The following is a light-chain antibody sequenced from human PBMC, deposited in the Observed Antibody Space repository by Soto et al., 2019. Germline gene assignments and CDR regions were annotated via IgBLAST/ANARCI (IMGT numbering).Light chain of an antibody. CDR3: SSYTSSITVDVV. CDR1: SSDVGSYNL. Sequence: QSALTQPASVSGSPGQSITISCTGTSSDVGSYNLVSWYQQHPGKAPKLMIYEGSKRPSGVSNRFSGSKSGNTASLTISGLQAEDEADYYCSSYTSSITVDVVFGGGTKLTVL. CDR2: EGS. J-gene: IGLJ2*01. V-gene: IGLV2-14*02.